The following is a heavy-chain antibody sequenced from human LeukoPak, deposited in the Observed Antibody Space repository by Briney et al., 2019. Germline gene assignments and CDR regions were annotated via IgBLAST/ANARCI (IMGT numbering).Heavy chain of an antibody. CDR3: ARQERQLTGFETGFDP. J-gene: IGHJ5*02. CDR1: GYRFTSYW. Sequence: GESLKISWKGSGYRFTSYWIGWVGQMPGKGLEWMGIIYPGDSDTRYSPSFEGQVTLSADQSISTAYLQWTSLKAPDTAMYYCARQERQLTGFETGFDPWGQGTLVTASS. D-gene: IGHD3-9*01. CDR2: IYPGDSDT. V-gene: IGHV5-51*01.